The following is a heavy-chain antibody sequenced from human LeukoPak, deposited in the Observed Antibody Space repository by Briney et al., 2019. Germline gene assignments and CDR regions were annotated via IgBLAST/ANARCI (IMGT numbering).Heavy chain of an antibody. J-gene: IGHJ4*02. Sequence: ASVKVSCKSSGYTFTAYYIHWVRQAPGQGLEWMGWINPNSGDTNYAQKFQGWVTVTGDTSISTSYMELSRLRSDDTAVYYCARADYFDNSGYYELWGQGTLVTVSS. D-gene: IGHD3-22*01. CDR2: INPNSGDT. V-gene: IGHV1-2*04. CDR3: ARADYFDNSGYYEL. CDR1: GYTFTAYY.